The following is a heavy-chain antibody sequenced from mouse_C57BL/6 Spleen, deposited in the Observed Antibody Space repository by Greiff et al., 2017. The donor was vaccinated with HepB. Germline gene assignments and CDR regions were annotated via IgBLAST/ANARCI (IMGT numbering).Heavy chain of an antibody. D-gene: IGHD2-3*01. CDR1: GFTFSDAW. CDR3: TRDDGYFYAMDY. CDR2: IRNKANNHAT. V-gene: IGHV6-6*01. Sequence: EVQLVESGGGLVQPGGSMKLSCAASGFTFSDAWMDWVRQSPEKGLEWVAEIRNKANNHATYYAESVKGRFTISRDDSKSSVYLQMNSLRAEDTGIYYCTRDDGYFYAMDYWGQGTSVTVSS. J-gene: IGHJ4*01.